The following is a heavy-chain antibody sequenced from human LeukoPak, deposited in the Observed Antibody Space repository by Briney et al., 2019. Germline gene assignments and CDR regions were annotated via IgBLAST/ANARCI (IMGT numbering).Heavy chain of an antibody. D-gene: IGHD2-21*02. J-gene: IGHJ4*02. CDR3: ARDCGGDCGAFDY. Sequence: SETLSLTCTVSGGSISSSSYYWGWIRQPPGKGLEWIGSIYYSGSTNYNPSLKSRVTISVDTSKNQFSLKLSSVTAADTAVYYCARDCGGDCGAFDYWGQGTLVTVSS. V-gene: IGHV4-39*07. CDR1: GGSISSSSYY. CDR2: IYYSGST.